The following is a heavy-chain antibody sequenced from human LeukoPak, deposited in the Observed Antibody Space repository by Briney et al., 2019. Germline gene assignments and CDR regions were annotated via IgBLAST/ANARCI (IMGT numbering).Heavy chain of an antibody. Sequence: SETLSLTCTVSGGSISSYYWSWIRQPPGKGLEWLGYIYYSGSTNYNPSLKSRVTISVDTSKNQFSLKLSSVTAADTAVYYCARGGRQRYYYDSSGQNDYWGQGTLVTVSS. D-gene: IGHD3-22*01. CDR2: IYYSGST. V-gene: IGHV4-59*01. CDR1: GGSISSYY. J-gene: IGHJ4*02. CDR3: ARGGRQRYYYDSSGQNDY.